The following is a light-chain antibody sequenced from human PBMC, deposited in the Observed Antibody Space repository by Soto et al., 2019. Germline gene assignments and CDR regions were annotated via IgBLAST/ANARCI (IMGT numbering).Light chain of an antibody. Sequence: DIQMTQSPSSLSASVGDRVTITCRASQSIASYLNWYQQKPGKAPKPLIYVASSLSSGVPSRFSGSGSGTDFTLTISSLQPEDFATYYCQQTYKTPLTFGQGTKVDI. CDR3: QQTYKTPLT. V-gene: IGKV1-39*01. CDR2: VAS. CDR1: QSIASY. J-gene: IGKJ1*01.